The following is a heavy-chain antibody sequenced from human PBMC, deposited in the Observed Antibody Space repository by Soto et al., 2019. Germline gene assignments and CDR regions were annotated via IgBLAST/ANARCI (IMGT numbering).Heavy chain of an antibody. CDR2: INHSGST. D-gene: IGHD3-10*01. CDR1: GGSFSGYY. Sequence: QVQLQQWGAGLLKPSETLSLTCAVYGGSFSGYYWSWIRQPPGKGLEWIGEINHSGSTNYNPSLKSRVTISVDTSKNQFSLKLSSVTAADTAVYYCARGGIRFGESPLYYFDYCGQGTLVTVSS. CDR3: ARGGIRFGESPLYYFDY. V-gene: IGHV4-34*01. J-gene: IGHJ4*02.